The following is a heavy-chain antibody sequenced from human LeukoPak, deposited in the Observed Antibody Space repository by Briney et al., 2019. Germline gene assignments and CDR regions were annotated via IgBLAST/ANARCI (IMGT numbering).Heavy chain of an antibody. Sequence: SETLSLTCTVSGGSISSSSYYWGWIRQPPGKGPEWIGSIYYSGTTYYNPSLKSRVTVSVDTSKNQFSLKLSSVTAADTAVYYCARGGIMRFDFWGQGTLVTVSS. CDR2: IYYSGTT. D-gene: IGHD1-14*01. CDR3: ARGGIMRFDF. V-gene: IGHV4-39*01. J-gene: IGHJ4*02. CDR1: GGSISSSSYY.